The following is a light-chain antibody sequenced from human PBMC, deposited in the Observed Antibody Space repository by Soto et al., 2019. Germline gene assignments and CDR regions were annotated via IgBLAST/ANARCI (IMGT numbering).Light chain of an antibody. CDR3: QQYGSSPYT. J-gene: IGKJ2*01. CDR1: QRVSSRY. Sequence: EIVLTQSPGTLSLSPGERATLSCRASQRVSSRYIAWYQQKPGQPPRLLIYGASSRATDIPDRFSGSGSGTDFTLTITGLEPEDFAVYYCQQYGSSPYTFGQGTKLEIK. CDR2: GAS. V-gene: IGKV3-20*01.